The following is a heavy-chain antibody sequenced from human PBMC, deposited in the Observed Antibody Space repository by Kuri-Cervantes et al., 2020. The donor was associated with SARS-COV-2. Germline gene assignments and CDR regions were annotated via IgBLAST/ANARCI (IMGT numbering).Heavy chain of an antibody. CDR1: GFTFSGHW. V-gene: IGHV3-74*01. CDR2: INPDGSYT. D-gene: IGHD1-14*01. CDR3: AKTPPEERFGYFDL. J-gene: IGHJ2*01. Sequence: GESLKISCAASGFTFSGHWIHWVRQAPGKGLVWVSRINPDGSYTNNADSVKGRFTLSRDNAKNMLYLQMNSLRAEDTAVYYCAKTPPEERFGYFDLWGRGTLVTVSS.